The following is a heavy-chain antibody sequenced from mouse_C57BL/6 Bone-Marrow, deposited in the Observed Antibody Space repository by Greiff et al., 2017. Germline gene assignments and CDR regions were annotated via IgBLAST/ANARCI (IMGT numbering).Heavy chain of an antibody. D-gene: IGHD1-1*02. CDR3: ARGWGCYGNYFDY. CDR2: ISAGGSYT. CDR1: GFTFSSYA. V-gene: IGHV5-4*03. Sequence: EVKLVESGGGLVKPGGSLKLSCAASGFTFSSYAMSWVRQTPDKRLEWVATISAGGSYTYYPDNVKGRFTISRDNAKNNLYLQMSQLKSEDTAMYYCARGWGCYGNYFDYWGQGTTLTVSS. J-gene: IGHJ2*01.